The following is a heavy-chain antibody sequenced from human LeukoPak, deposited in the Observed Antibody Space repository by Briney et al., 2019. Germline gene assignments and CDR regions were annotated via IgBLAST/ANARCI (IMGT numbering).Heavy chain of an antibody. V-gene: IGHV4-39*01. CDR2: IYYSGST. Sequence: SETLSLTCTVSGGSINSSNYYWGWIRQPPGKGLEWIGNIYYSGSTSYNPSLKSRVTISVDTSKNQFSLKLSSVSAADTAVYYCARHKKSIVDTDMGPWGQGTLVTVSS. J-gene: IGHJ5*02. D-gene: IGHD5-18*01. CDR1: GGSINSSNYY. CDR3: ARHKKSIVDTDMGP.